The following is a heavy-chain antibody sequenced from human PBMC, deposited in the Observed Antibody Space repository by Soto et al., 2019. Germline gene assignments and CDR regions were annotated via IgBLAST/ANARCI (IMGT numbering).Heavy chain of an antibody. Sequence: GSLRLSCAASGFTFNSYAMHWVRQAPGKGLEWVAIISYDGSIKYYADSVKGRFTISRDNSKNTLYLQMSSLRIEDTAVYYCARRYYDSSGYHSGYYYGMAVWGQGTTVTAP. D-gene: IGHD3-22*01. CDR3: ARRYYDSSGYHSGYYYGMAV. CDR2: ISYDGSIK. CDR1: GFTFNSYA. V-gene: IGHV3-30-3*01. J-gene: IGHJ6*02.